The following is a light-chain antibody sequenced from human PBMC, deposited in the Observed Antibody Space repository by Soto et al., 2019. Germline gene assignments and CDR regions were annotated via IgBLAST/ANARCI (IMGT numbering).Light chain of an antibody. J-gene: IGLJ3*02. V-gene: IGLV2-8*01. Sequence: QSALTQPPSASGSPGQSVTISCTGTSSDVGGYNYVSWYQQHPGKAPKLMIYEVTKRPSGVPDRFSGSKSGNTASLTVSGLLAEDEADYYCSSHAGINNVVFGGGTTVTVL. CDR2: EVT. CDR1: SSDVGGYNY. CDR3: SSHAGINNVV.